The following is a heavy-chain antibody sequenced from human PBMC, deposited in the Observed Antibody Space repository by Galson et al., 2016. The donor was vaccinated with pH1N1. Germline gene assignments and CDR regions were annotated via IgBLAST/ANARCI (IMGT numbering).Heavy chain of an antibody. CDR2: ISGYNGNT. J-gene: IGHJ4*02. Sequence: SVKVSCKASGYTFSSYGISWVRQAPGKGLEWMGWISGYNGNTKYEQKIQGRVSMTIDTSTSTVYMELRSLRSDDTALYYCSRMSGSYRYLDYWGQGTRVTVPS. D-gene: IGHD1-26*01. V-gene: IGHV1-18*01. CDR1: GYTFSSYG. CDR3: SRMSGSYRYLDY.